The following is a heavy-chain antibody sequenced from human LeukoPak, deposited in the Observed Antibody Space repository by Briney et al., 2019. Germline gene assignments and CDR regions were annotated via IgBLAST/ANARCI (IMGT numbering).Heavy chain of an antibody. Sequence: SETLSLTCTVSGGSISTSSYYWGWVRQPPGKGLEWIGNIFYSGSTYYSPSLKSRVTISLDTSRNQFSLKLNSVTAADTAVYYCAKSNGYGLADIWGQGTMVTVSS. CDR3: AKSNGYGLADI. J-gene: IGHJ3*02. V-gene: IGHV4-39*07. CDR1: GGSISTSSYY. D-gene: IGHD6-13*01. CDR2: IFYSGST.